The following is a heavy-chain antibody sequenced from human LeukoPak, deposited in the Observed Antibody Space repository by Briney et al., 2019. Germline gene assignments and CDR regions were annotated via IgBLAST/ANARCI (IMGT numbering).Heavy chain of an antibody. CDR2: INPNGGST. CDR1: GYTFISYY. CDR3: ARSSNWSDKNGLDV. V-gene: IGHV1-46*01. Sequence: ASVKVSCKASGYTFISYYIHWVRQAPGQGLEWMGMINPNGGSTSYVQKFQGRVTMTRDTSTSTVYLDLSRLRSEDTAVYYCARSSNWSDKNGLDVWGQGTTVTVSS. D-gene: IGHD7-27*01. J-gene: IGHJ6*02.